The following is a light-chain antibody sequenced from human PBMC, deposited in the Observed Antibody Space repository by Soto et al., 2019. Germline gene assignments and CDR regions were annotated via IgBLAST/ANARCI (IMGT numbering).Light chain of an antibody. V-gene: IGLV1-47*01. CDR1: SSNIGSNY. CDR2: RSN. Sequence: QSVLTQPPSASGTPGQRVTISCSGSSSNIGSNYVYWYQQLPGTAPKLLIYRSNQRPSGVPDRFSGSKSGTSASLAISGLRSEDEADYYCAAWDDSLRGLVVFGGGTKLTVL. CDR3: AAWDDSLRGLVV. J-gene: IGLJ2*01.